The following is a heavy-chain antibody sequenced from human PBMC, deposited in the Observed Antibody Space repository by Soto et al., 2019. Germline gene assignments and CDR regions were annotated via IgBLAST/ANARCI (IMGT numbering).Heavy chain of an antibody. CDR3: AHRRGGGIYSISNNNWFGP. CDR1: GFSLSTSGVG. Sequence: SGPTLVKPTQTLTLTCTFSGFSLSTSGVGVGWIRQPPGKALEWLALIYWDDDKRYSPSLKSRLTITKDTSKNQVVLTMTNMDPVDTATYYCAHRRGGGIYSISNNNWFGPWGQGTLVTVSS. J-gene: IGHJ5*02. V-gene: IGHV2-5*02. CDR2: IYWDDDK. D-gene: IGHD6-6*01.